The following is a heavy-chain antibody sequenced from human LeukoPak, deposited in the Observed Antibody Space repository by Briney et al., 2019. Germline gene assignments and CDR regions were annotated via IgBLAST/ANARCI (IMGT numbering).Heavy chain of an antibody. Sequence: ASVKVSCKASGYTFTSYGISWVRQAPGQGLEWMGWISAYNGNTNYAQKLQGRVTMTTDTSTSTAYMELSRLRSDDTAVYYCARYYGSGSYFDYWGQGTLVTVSS. D-gene: IGHD3-10*01. CDR3: ARYYGSGSYFDY. J-gene: IGHJ4*02. CDR2: ISAYNGNT. CDR1: GYTFTSYG. V-gene: IGHV1-18*01.